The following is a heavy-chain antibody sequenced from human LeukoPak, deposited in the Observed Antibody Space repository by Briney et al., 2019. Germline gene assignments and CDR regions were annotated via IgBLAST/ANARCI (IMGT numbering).Heavy chain of an antibody. D-gene: IGHD3-22*01. CDR1: GYSFTSYW. V-gene: IGHV5-51*01. CDR2: IYPGDSDT. Sequence: GESLKISCKGSGYSFTSYWIGWVRQMPGKGLEWMGIIYPGDSDTRYSPSFQGQVTISADKSISTAYLQWSSPKASDTAMYYCARRRYYDSSGYYSGYYGMDVWGQGTMVTVSS. J-gene: IGHJ6*02. CDR3: ARRRYYDSSGYYSGYYGMDV.